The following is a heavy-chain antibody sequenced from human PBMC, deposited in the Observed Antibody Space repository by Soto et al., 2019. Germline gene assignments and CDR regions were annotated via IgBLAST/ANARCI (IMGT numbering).Heavy chain of an antibody. D-gene: IGHD1-26*01. CDR1: GYTCTSYG. V-gene: IGHV1-18*01. J-gene: IGHJ3*02. Sequence: GASVKVSCKASGYTCTSYGISGVRQAPLQGLEWMGWLSAYSGNKNSAHNLKGRVTMTTDTSTSTSYMELRSLRSADTAVYYCARDILGYSVRPSDAFDIGGQGTRFTVSS. CDR2: LSAYSGNK. CDR3: ARDILGYSVRPSDAFDI.